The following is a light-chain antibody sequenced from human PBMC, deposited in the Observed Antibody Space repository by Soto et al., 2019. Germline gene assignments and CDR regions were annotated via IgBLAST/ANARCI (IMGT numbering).Light chain of an antibody. CDR1: QSISSW. CDR3: QQYTSYSPLT. CDR2: KAS. Sequence: DIQMTQSPSTLSASVGDRVTITCRASQSISSWLAWYQQKPGKAPKLLIYKASSLESGVPSRFSGSGSATEFTLTISSVQPDDFATHYCQQYTSYSPLTFGGATQVDI. J-gene: IGKJ4*01. V-gene: IGKV1-5*03.